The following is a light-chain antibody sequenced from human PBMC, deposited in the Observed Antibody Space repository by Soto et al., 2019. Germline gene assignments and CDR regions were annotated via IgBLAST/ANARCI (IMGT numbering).Light chain of an antibody. CDR2: YDT. Sequence: SYELTQPPSVSVAPGKTARLTCGGNNIGSKSVHWYQQKPGQAPVLVIYYDTNRPSGIPERFSGSNSGNTATLTISRVEAGDEADYYCQVWDSSSDHPVVFGEGTKLTVL. CDR3: QVWDSSSDHPVV. J-gene: IGLJ2*01. V-gene: IGLV3-21*04. CDR1: NIGSKS.